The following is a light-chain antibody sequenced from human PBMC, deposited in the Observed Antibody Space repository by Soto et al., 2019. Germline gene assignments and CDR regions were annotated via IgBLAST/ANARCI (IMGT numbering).Light chain of an antibody. CDR2: DAS. CDR3: QHYHNLPLT. J-gene: IGKJ4*01. Sequence: DIQMTQSPSSLSASVGDRVTITCPASQDISNHLNWYQQKPGKAPKLVIYDASNFETGVPSRISASGSGTDFTFTINSLQPEDAATYYCQHYHNLPLTFGGGTRVEIK. CDR1: QDISNH. V-gene: IGKV1-33*01.